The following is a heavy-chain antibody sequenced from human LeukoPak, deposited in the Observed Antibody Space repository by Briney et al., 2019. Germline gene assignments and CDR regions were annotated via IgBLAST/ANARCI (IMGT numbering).Heavy chain of an antibody. CDR3: ARDFHYYYDSSGSDNWFDP. CDR2: INPNSGGT. Sequence: GASVKVSCKASGYTFTGYYMHWVRQAPGQGLEWMGWINPNSGGTNYAQKFRGWVTMTRDTSISTAYMELSRLRSDDTAVYYCARDFHYYYDSSGSDNWFDPWGQGTLVTVSS. CDR1: GYTFTGYY. D-gene: IGHD3-22*01. V-gene: IGHV1-2*04. J-gene: IGHJ5*02.